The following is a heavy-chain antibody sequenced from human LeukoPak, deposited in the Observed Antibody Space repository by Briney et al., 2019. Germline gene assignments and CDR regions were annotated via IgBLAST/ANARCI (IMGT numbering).Heavy chain of an antibody. D-gene: IGHD5-18*01. CDR3: ARGGYSYGYFDY. V-gene: IGHV4-38-2*02. CDR2: IYHSGST. J-gene: IGHJ4*02. Sequence: SETLSLTCTVSGYSISSGYYWGWIRQPPGKGLEWIGSIYHSGSTYYNPSLKSRVTISVDTSKNQFSLRLNSVTAADTAMYYCARGGYSYGYFDYWGQGTLVTVSS. CDR1: GYSISSGYY.